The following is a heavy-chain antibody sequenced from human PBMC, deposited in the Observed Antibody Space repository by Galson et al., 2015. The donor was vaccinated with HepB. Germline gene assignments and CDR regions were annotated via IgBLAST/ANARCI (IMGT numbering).Heavy chain of an antibody. D-gene: IGHD3-3*01. Sequence: SLRLSCAASGFTFSSYAMHWVRQAPGKGLEWVAVIWYDGSNKYYADSVKGRFTISRDNSKNTLYLQMNSLRAEDTAVYYCARVERFGEGFDYWGQGTLVTVSS. CDR2: IWYDGSNK. J-gene: IGHJ4*02. CDR3: ARVERFGEGFDY. V-gene: IGHV3-33*08. CDR1: GFTFSSYA.